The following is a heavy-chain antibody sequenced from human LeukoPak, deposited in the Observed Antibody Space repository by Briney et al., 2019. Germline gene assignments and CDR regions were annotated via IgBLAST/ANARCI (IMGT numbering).Heavy chain of an antibody. J-gene: IGHJ4*02. V-gene: IGHV4-30-2*01. CDR3: ARGGYYDSSGYQGIDY. Sequence: PSETLSLNCAVSGGSISSGGYSWSWIRQPPGKGLEWIGYIYHSGSTYYNPSLKSRVTISVDRSKNQFSLKLSSVTAADTAVYYCARGGYYDSSGYQGIDYWGQGTLVTVSS. CDR1: GGSISSGGYS. CDR2: IYHSGST. D-gene: IGHD3-22*01.